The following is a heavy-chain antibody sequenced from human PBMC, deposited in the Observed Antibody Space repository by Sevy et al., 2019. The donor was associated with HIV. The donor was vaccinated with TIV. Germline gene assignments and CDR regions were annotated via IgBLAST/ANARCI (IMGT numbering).Heavy chain of an antibody. CDR2: IYPGDSDT. CDR1: GYTFTNYW. CDR3: VRHPGVATLYFDY. J-gene: IGHJ4*02. D-gene: IGHD5-12*01. Sequence: GESLKISCKGSGYTFTNYWIGWVRQMPGKGLEWMGIIYPGDSDTRYSPSFQGQVTISADKSISTAYLQWSSLKASDTAIYYCVRHPGVATLYFDYWGQSILVTVSS. V-gene: IGHV5-51*01.